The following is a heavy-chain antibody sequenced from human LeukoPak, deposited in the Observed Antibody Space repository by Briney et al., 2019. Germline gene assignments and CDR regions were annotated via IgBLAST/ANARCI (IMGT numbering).Heavy chain of an antibody. CDR3: ARVYYGRTYDYWYFDL. Sequence: PSETLSLTCTVSGGSVSDYYWSWIRQSPGKGLEWIGYIYYTGSTNYNPSLKSRVTISVDTSKNQFSLKLSSVTAADTAVYFCARVYYGRTYDYWYFDLWGRGTLVTVSS. D-gene: IGHD3-10*01. CDR2: IYYTGST. J-gene: IGHJ2*01. CDR1: GGSVSDYY. V-gene: IGHV4-59*02.